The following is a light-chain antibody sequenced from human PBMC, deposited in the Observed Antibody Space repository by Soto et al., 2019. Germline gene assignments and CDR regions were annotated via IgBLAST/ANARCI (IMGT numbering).Light chain of an antibody. Sequence: QSALTQPPSASGSPGQSVTISCTGTSSDVDTYNYVSWYQQHPGKAPKLVIYEVTERPSGVPDRFSGSRSGNTASLTVSGLRAEDEADYYCSSYAGSNDLVFGGGTKLTVL. CDR3: SSYAGSNDLV. V-gene: IGLV2-8*01. CDR1: SSDVDTYNY. CDR2: EVT. J-gene: IGLJ2*01.